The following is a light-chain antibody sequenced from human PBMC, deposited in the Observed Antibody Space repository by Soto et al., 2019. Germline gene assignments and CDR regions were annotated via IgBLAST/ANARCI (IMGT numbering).Light chain of an antibody. CDR2: WAS. Sequence: DIVMTQSPDSLAVSLGERATINCKSSQSVLYSSNNNNYLAWYQQKPGQPPKLLINWASTRESGVPDRFSGSGSGTDVTLINSSLQAEDVSVYYCQQYFSTPLTFGGGTEVEIK. J-gene: IGKJ4*01. CDR1: QSVLYSSNNNNY. CDR3: QQYFSTPLT. V-gene: IGKV4-1*01.